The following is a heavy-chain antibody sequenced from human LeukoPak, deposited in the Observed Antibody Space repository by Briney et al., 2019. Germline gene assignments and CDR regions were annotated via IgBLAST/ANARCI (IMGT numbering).Heavy chain of an antibody. CDR3: ARLTRLRTVAGRYFDY. CDR1: GGSISSSRYY. CDR2: IYYSGSI. J-gene: IGHJ4*02. V-gene: IGHV4-39*01. D-gene: IGHD6-19*01. Sequence: PSETLSLTCTVSGGSISSSRYYWGWIRQPPGKGLEWIGSIYYSGSIYYNPSLKSRVTISVGTSKNQFSLKLSSVTAADTAVYYCARLTRLRTVAGRYFDYWGQGTLVTVSS.